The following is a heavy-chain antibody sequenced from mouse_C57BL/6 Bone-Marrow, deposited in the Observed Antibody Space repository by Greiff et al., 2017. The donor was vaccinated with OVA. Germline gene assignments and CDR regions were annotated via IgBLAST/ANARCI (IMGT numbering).Heavy chain of an antibody. D-gene: IGHD1-1*01. CDR1: GFNIKDDY. CDR2: IDPENGDT. J-gene: IGHJ2*01. V-gene: IGHV14-4*01. CDR3: TTCDTTVVAPFYC. Sequence: VQLQQSGAELVRPGASVKLSCTASGFNIKDDYMHWVKQRPEQGLEWIGWIDPENGDTEYASKFQGKATITADKSSNTAYLQLSILTSEYTAFYSCTTCDTTVVAPFYCWGPGTTLTVSS.